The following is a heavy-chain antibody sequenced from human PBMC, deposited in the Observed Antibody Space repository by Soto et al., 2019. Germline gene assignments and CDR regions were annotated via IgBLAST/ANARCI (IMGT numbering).Heavy chain of an antibody. CDR3: ATRILGYGGVVTPNHHHFDY. CDR1: GASTSSSSYC. V-gene: IGHV4-39*01. CDR2: IYYSGNT. Sequence: SETLSLTCTVSGASTSSSSYCWGWIRQPPGKGLEWIGTIYYSGNTYYNPSLKSRVTISVDTSKDQFSLNLSSVTAADTALYYCATRILGYGGVVTPNHHHFDYWGQGTLVTVSS. D-gene: IGHD2-21*02. J-gene: IGHJ4*02.